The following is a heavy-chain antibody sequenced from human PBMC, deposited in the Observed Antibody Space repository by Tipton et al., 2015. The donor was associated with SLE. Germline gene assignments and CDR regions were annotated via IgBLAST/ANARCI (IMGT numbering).Heavy chain of an antibody. D-gene: IGHD3-22*01. CDR1: GGSISSGSYY. J-gene: IGHJ3*02. Sequence: TLSLTCTVSGGSISSGSYYWSWIRQPPGKGLEWIGRIYTSGSTNYNPSLKSRVTISVDTAKSQFSLKLSSVTAADTAVYYCAREEANYYVSSHAFDIWGQGTLVTVSS. CDR3: AREEANYYVSSHAFDI. V-gene: IGHV4-61*02. CDR2: IYTSGST.